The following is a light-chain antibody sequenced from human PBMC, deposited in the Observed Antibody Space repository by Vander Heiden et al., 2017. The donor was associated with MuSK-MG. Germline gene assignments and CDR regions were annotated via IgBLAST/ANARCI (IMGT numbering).Light chain of an antibody. CDR3: QQYNNWPMYT. CDR1: QSVSSN. Sequence: IVMTQSPATLSVSPGERATLSCRASQSVSSNLAWYQQKPGQAPRLLIYCAATSATGIPARFSGSGSGTEFTLTISSLQSEDFAVYYCQQYNNWPMYTFGQGTKVEIK. CDR2: CAA. V-gene: IGKV3-15*01. J-gene: IGKJ2*01.